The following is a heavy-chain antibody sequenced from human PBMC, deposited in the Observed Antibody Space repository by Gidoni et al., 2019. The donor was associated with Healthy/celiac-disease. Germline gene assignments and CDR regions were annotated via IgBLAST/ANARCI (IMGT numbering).Heavy chain of an antibody. Sequence: EVQLVETGGGLVKPGGSLRLSCAASGFTFSSYSMNWVRQAPGKGLEWVSSISSSSSYIYYADSVKGRFTISRDNAKNSLYLQMNSLRAEDTAVYYCARSGGDVDSSGYSYFDYWGQGTLVTVSS. CDR3: ARSGGDVDSSGYSYFDY. CDR2: ISSSSSYI. J-gene: IGHJ4*02. V-gene: IGHV3-21*01. CDR1: GFTFSSYS. D-gene: IGHD3-22*01.